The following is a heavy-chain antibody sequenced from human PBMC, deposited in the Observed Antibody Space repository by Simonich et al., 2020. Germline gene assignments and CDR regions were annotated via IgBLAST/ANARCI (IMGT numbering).Heavy chain of an antibody. Sequence: EVQLVESGGGLVQPGGSLRLSCAASGFTFSSYWMSWVRQAPGKGVEGGANKKQEGSEKYYVDSVKGRFTISRDNAKNSLYLQMNSLRAEDTAVYYCARGGIAARDAFDIWGQGTMVTVSS. J-gene: IGHJ3*02. V-gene: IGHV3-7*01. D-gene: IGHD6-6*01. CDR1: GFTFSSYW. CDR3: ARGGIAARDAFDI. CDR2: KKQEGSEK.